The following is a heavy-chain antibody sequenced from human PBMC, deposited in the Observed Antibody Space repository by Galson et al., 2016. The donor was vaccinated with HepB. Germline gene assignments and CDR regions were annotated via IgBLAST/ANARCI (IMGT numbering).Heavy chain of an antibody. J-gene: IGHJ6*04. Sequence: SLRLSCAASGFIFSQFAVHWVRQAPGKGLEWVAVISYDGTRKYYTDSVKGRFTVSREDSKNTLYLQMNTLRPEDAAVYYCARDQKYSGTDFYFAMDVWGKGPTVTVSS. CDR2: ISYDGTRK. D-gene: IGHD2-21*01. CDR1: GFIFSQFA. V-gene: IGHV3-30-3*01. CDR3: ARDQKYSGTDFYFAMDV.